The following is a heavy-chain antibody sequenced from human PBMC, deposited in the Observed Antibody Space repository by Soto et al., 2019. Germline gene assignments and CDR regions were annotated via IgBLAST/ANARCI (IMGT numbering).Heavy chain of an antibody. D-gene: IGHD3-3*01. J-gene: IGHJ4*02. CDR1: GFTFSHHW. V-gene: IGHV3-74*01. Sequence: EVQLVESGGGLVQPGGSLRLSCTASGFTFSHHWMHWVRQAPGKGLIWVSRIHVGGSFTDYADSVKGRFTISRDDAKNTPILQMNNLRAEDTAVYYCVRGTSAWSGKDYWGQGTLVTVSS. CDR2: IHVGGSFT. CDR3: VRGTSAWSGKDY.